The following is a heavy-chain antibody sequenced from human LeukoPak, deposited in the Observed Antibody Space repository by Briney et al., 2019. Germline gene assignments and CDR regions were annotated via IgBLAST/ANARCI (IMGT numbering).Heavy chain of an antibody. V-gene: IGHV3-30-3*01. CDR3: AKDLPSSGWYVSQFDY. CDR2: ISYDGSNK. Sequence: GSLRLSCAASGFTFSSYAMHWVRQAPGKGLEWVAVISYDGSNKYYADSVKGRFTISRDNSKNTLYLQMNSLRAEDTAVYYCAKDLPSSGWYVSQFDYWGQGTLVTVSS. D-gene: IGHD6-19*01. CDR1: GFTFSSYA. J-gene: IGHJ4*02.